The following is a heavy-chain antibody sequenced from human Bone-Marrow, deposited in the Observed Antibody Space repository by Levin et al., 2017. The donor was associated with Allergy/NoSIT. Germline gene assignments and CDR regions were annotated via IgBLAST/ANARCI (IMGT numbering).Heavy chain of an antibody. D-gene: IGHD6-19*01. Sequence: GGSLRLSCAASGFTFSSYAMSWVRQAPGKGLEWVSAISGSGGSTYYADSVKGRFTISRDNSKNTLYLQMNSLRAEDTAVYYCAKWNAVAGNADIDYWGQGTLVTVSS. CDR2: ISGSGGST. CDR3: AKWNAVAGNADIDY. V-gene: IGHV3-23*01. J-gene: IGHJ4*02. CDR1: GFTFSSYA.